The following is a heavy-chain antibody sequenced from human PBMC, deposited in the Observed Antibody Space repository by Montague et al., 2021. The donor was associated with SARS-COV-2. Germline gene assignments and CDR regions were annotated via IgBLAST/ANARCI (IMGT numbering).Heavy chain of an antibody. Sequence: SETLSLTCTVSGDSISRSTYFWVWIRQPPGKGLEWIGSIYYTGSTYYNPSLKSRVTISVDTSKNQFSLKLSSVTATDTAVYYCARLPRGTVSTMSNSFDPWGLGTLVTVSS. V-gene: IGHV4-39*01. CDR2: IYYTGST. J-gene: IGHJ5*02. D-gene: IGHD5/OR15-5a*01. CDR1: GDSISRSTYF. CDR3: ARLPRGTVSTMSNSFDP.